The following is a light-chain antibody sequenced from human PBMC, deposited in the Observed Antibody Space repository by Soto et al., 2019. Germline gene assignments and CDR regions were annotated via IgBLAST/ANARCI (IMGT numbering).Light chain of an antibody. CDR1: SSDVGGYNY. CDR3: CSYAGSYTV. CDR2: DVS. Sequence: QSALTQPRSVSGSPGQSVTISCTGISSDVGGYNYVSWYQQHPGKAPKFMIYDVSKRPSGVPDRFSGSKSGNTASLTISGLQAEDEADYYCCSYAGSYTVFGGGTQLTVL. J-gene: IGLJ2*01. V-gene: IGLV2-11*01.